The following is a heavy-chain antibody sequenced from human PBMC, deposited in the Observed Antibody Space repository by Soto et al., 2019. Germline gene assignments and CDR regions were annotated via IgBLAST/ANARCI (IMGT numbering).Heavy chain of an antibody. V-gene: IGHV1-69*01. CDR1: GGDFKNFI. CDR3: ARVGSCLSSSCLYYGMDV. CDR2: VIPIFGTP. D-gene: IGHD2-2*01. J-gene: IGHJ6*02. Sequence: VQLVQSGAEVRKPGSSVKVSCEASGGDFKNFIIAWVRQAPGHGLEWMGGVIPIFGTPNFVQKFQDRVTITADEATSTTYMELRSLRSEDTAVYYCARVGSCLSSSCLYYGMDVWGQGTTVIVSS.